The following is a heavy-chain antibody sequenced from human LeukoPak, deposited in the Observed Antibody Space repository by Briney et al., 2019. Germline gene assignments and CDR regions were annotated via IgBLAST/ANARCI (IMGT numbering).Heavy chain of an antibody. J-gene: IGHJ4*02. V-gene: IGHV3-43D*03. CDR1: GFTFDDYA. Sequence: PGGSLRLSCAASGFTFDDYAMHWVRQAPGKGLEWVSLISWDGGSTYYADSVKGRFTISRDNSKNSLYLQMNSLRAEDTALYYYAKDIGGMGAATYYYDSSGYYPDYWGQGTLVTVSS. CDR3: AKDIGGMGAATYYYDSSGYYPDY. CDR2: ISWDGGST. D-gene: IGHD3-22*01.